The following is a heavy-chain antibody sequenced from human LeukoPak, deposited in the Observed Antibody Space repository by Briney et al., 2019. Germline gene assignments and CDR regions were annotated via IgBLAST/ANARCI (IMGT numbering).Heavy chain of an antibody. CDR2: ISGSGGST. CDR1: GFTFSSYA. V-gene: IGHV3-23*01. CDR3: AKDNRRDIVVVPAAIGY. J-gene: IGHJ4*02. D-gene: IGHD2-2*02. Sequence: GGALRLSCGASGFTFSSYAMSWGRQAPGEGRGWVSAISGSGGSTYYADSVKGRFTISRDNSKNTLYLQMNSLRAEDTAVYYCAKDNRRDIVVVPAAIGYWGQGTLVTVSS.